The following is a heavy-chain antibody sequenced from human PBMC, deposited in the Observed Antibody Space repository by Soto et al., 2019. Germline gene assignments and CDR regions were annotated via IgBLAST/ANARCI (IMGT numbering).Heavy chain of an antibody. CDR2: IIPIFGTA. V-gene: IGHV1-69*06. D-gene: IGHD3-3*01. Sequence: QVQLVQSGAEVKKPGSSVKVSCKASGGTFSSYAISWVRQAPGQGLEWMGGIIPIFGTANYAQKFQGRVTITADKSTSTAYMELSSLRSEDTAVYYCARRLGDGYNFCYYYGMDVWGQGTTVTVSS. J-gene: IGHJ6*02. CDR1: GGTFSSYA. CDR3: ARRLGDGYNFCYYYGMDV.